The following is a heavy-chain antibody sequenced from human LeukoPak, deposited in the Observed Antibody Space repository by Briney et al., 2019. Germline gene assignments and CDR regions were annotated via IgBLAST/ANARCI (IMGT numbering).Heavy chain of an antibody. D-gene: IGHD3-16*01. CDR2: INPDSGGT. Sequence: GASVKVSCKASGYSFTGYYLHWVRQAPGQGLEWVGWINPDSGGTYYAQKFQGRVTMTRDTSSSTVYMELSRLRSDDTAIYFCAGGRFLQGLLGFGDSWGQGTLVTVSP. J-gene: IGHJ4*02. CDR3: AGGRFLQGLLGFGDS. V-gene: IGHV1-2*02. CDR1: GYSFTGYY.